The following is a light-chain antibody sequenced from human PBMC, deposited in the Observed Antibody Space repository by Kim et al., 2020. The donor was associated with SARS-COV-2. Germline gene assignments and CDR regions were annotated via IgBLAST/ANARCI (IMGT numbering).Light chain of an antibody. J-gene: IGKJ2*03. V-gene: IGKV3-20*01. CDR2: GAS. CDR3: QQYGSSPGYS. CDR1: QSVSSSY. Sequence: SPGERATLSCRARQSVSSSYLAWYQQKPGQAPRLLIYGASSRATGIPDRFSGSGSGTDFTLTISRLEPEDFAVYYCQQYGSSPGYSFGQGTKLEI.